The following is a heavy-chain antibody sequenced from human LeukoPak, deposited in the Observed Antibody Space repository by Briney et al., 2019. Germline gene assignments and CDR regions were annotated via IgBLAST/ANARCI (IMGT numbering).Heavy chain of an antibody. J-gene: IGHJ4*02. CDR2: INPDSGFT. V-gene: IGHV1-2*02. CDR3: APTAEAYTSWWKV. CDR1: GYTFTDDY. Sequence: GASVKVSCKASGYTFTDDYMHWVRHAPGQGLEFMGWINPDSGFTNHAQKFKGRVTMTRDTSISTAYLEVRSLTSDDTAVYYCAPTAEAYTSWWKVWGQGTLVTVSS. D-gene: IGHD3-16*01.